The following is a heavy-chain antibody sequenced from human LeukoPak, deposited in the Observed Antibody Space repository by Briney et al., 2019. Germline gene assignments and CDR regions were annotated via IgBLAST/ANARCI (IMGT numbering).Heavy chain of an antibody. CDR2: ISYDGSNK. CDR3: AKDQVFRGAAAPFDY. Sequence: PGQSLRLSCETSGFTFSTYGMHWVRQAPGKGLEWVAVISYDGSNKYYADSVKGRFTISRDNSKNTLYLQMNGLTAEDTAVYHCAKDQVFRGAAAPFDYWGQGTLVTVSS. CDR1: GFTFSTYG. V-gene: IGHV3-30*18. D-gene: IGHD2-2*01. J-gene: IGHJ4*02.